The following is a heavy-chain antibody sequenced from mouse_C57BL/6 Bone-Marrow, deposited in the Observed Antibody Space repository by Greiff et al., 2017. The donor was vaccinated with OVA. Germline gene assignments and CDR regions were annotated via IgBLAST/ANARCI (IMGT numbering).Heavy chain of an antibody. J-gene: IGHJ3*01. D-gene: IGHD1-1*01. V-gene: IGHV1-4*01. Sequence: VQLQESGAELARPGASVKMSCKASGYTFTSYTMHWVKQRPGQGLEWIGYINPSSGYTKYNQKFKDKATLTADKSSSTAYMQLSSLTSEDSAVYYCARRYYYGSSSFAYWGQGTLVTVSA. CDR2: INPSSGYT. CDR3: ARRYYYGSSSFAY. CDR1: GYTFTSYT.